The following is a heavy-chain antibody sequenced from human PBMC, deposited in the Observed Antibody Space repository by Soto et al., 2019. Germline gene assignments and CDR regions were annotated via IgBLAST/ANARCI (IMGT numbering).Heavy chain of an antibody. J-gene: IGHJ3*02. D-gene: IGHD3-3*01. CDR3: ARGITYDSPGPAFDI. CDR1: GFTFSSYW. V-gene: IGHV3-74*01. CDR2: INSDGSST. Sequence: EVQLVESGGGLVQPGGSLRLSCAASGFTFSSYWMHWVRQAPGKGLVWVSRINSDGSSTSYADSVKGRFTISRDNAKNTLYLQMNCLRAEDTAVYYCARGITYDSPGPAFDIWGQGTMVTVSS.